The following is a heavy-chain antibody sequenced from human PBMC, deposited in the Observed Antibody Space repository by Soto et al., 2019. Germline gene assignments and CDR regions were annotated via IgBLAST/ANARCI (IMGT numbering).Heavy chain of an antibody. J-gene: IGHJ6*02. CDR1: GYTFTGYY. V-gene: IGHV1-2*04. D-gene: IGHD6-6*01. Sequence: ASVKVSCKASGYTFTGYYMHWVRQAPGQGLEWMGWINPNSGGTNYAQKFQGWVTMTRDTSISTAYMELSRLRSDDTAVYYCARGGIAARATLNYYYYYGMDVWGQGTTVTVSS. CDR3: ARGGIAARATLNYYYYYGMDV. CDR2: INPNSGGT.